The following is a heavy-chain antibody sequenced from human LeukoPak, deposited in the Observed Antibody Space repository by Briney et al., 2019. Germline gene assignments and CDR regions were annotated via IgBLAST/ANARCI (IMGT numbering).Heavy chain of an antibody. D-gene: IGHD5-18*01. V-gene: IGHV1-18*01. CDR1: GYTFNYYG. Sequence: ASVKVSCKASGYTFNYYGISWVRQAPGHGLEWMGWISAYNGNTKFAQNLQGRVTMTTDTSTSTAYMELRSLRSDDTALYYCARGGYSYGYMGYSDYWGQGTLVTVSS. CDR2: ISAYNGNT. CDR3: ARGGYSYGYMGYSDY. J-gene: IGHJ4*02.